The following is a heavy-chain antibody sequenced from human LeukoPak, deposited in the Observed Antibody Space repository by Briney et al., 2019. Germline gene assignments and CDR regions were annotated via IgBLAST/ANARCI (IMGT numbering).Heavy chain of an antibody. D-gene: IGHD2-21*01. CDR1: GYIFNQYV. CDR3: ARDDCGDTGYPGGY. V-gene: IGHV1-3*01. J-gene: IGHJ4*02. Sequence: ASVQVSCKPSGYIFNQYVVHLVRQPPGHRPEWVAWIKAGNGDTKYSQNFQDRFTITSDTSASTVYMELSSLTSEDTALYYCARDDCGDTGYPGGYWGQGTLVTVSS. CDR2: IKAGNGDT.